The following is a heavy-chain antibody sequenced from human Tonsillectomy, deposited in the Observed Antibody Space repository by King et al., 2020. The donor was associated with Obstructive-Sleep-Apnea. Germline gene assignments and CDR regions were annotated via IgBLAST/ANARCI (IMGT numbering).Heavy chain of an antibody. CDR1: GYSFTSYW. J-gene: IGHJ6*02. CDR2: IYPSDSDT. Sequence: QLVQSGAEVKKPGESLKISCKGSGYSFTSYWIGWVRQMPGKGLEWMGIIYPSDSDTRYSPSFQCQVTISADQSISTAYLQWSSLKASDTAMYYCAGLYCSSTSCQAYYYYGMDVWGQGTTVTVSS. D-gene: IGHD2-2*01. CDR3: AGLYCSSTSCQAYYYYGMDV. V-gene: IGHV5-51*01.